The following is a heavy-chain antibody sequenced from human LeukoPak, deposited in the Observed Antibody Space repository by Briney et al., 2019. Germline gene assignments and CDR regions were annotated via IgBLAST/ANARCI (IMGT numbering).Heavy chain of an antibody. J-gene: IGHJ4*02. V-gene: IGHV3-66*01. CDR1: GFTVSSNY. CDR2: IYSGGST. Sequence: GGSLRLSCAASGFTVSSNYMSWVRQAPGMGLEWVSVIYSGGSTYYADSVKGRFTISRDNSKNTLYLQMNSLRAEDTAVYYCARSALHYYDSSGYLTRFDYWGQGTLVTVSS. CDR3: ARSALHYYDSSGYLTRFDY. D-gene: IGHD3-22*01.